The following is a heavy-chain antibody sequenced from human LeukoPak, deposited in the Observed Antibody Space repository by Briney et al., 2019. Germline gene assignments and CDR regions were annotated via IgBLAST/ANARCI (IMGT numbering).Heavy chain of an antibody. CDR3: AKDQGYSYDDY. Sequence: PGGSLRLSCAVSGFTFSSYGMHWVRQAPGKGLEWVAFIRLDGSNKYYADSVKGRFTISSDSSKNTLYLQMNSLRAEDTAVYYCAKDQGYSYDDYWGQGTLVTVSS. V-gene: IGHV3-30*02. CDR1: GFTFSSYG. CDR2: IRLDGSNK. D-gene: IGHD5-18*01. J-gene: IGHJ4*02.